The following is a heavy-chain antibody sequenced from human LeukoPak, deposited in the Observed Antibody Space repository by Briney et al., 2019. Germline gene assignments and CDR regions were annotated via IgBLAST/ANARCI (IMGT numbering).Heavy chain of an antibody. V-gene: IGHV4-4*07. CDR3: AREGAAQSPSWPYYFDY. D-gene: IGHD1-26*01. Sequence: SETLSLTCTVSGGSISGHYWSWIRQPAGKGLEWIGRIHTSDSTNYNPSLKSRVIMSADTSKNQFSLNLSSMTAADTAVYYCAREGAAQSPSWPYYFDYWGQGTLVTVSS. CDR1: GGSISGHY. CDR2: IHTSDST. J-gene: IGHJ4*02.